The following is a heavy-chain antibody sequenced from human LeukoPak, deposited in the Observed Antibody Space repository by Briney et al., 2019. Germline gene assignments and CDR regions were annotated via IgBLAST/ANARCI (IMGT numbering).Heavy chain of an antibody. J-gene: IGHJ6*02. CDR2: ISYDGNNK. Sequence: GGSLRLSCAASGFTFSSYAIHWVRQAPGKGLEWVAVISYDGNNKYYADSVKGRFTISRDNSKNTLYLQMNSLRAEDTALYYCARDQSNYYYYGMDVWGQGTTVTVSS. CDR1: GFTFSSYA. CDR3: ARDQSNYYYYGMDV. V-gene: IGHV3-30-3*01.